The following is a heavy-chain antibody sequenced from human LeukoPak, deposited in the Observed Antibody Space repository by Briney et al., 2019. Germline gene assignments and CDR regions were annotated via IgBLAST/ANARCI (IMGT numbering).Heavy chain of an antibody. V-gene: IGHV4-39*07. Sequence: SETLSLTCTVSGGSISSSSYYWGWLRQPPGKGLEWIGSIYYSGSSYYNPSLKSRVTISVDTSKNQFSLKLSSVTAADTAVYYCARSTFGGVIPDYWGQGTLVTVSS. CDR1: GGSISSSSYY. J-gene: IGHJ4*02. CDR2: IYYSGSS. D-gene: IGHD3-16*01. CDR3: ARSTFGGVIPDY.